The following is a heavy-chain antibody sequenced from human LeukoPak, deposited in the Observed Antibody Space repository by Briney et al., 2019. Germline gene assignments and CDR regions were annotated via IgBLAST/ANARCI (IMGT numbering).Heavy chain of an antibody. V-gene: IGHV4-4*07. Sequence: SETLSLTCTVSGGSSSSYYWSWIRQPAGKGLEWIGRIYTSGSTNYNPSLKSRVTMSVDTSKNQFSLKLSSVTAADTAVYYCVRDPDRYYYYYMDVWGKGTTVTVSS. CDR3: VRDPDRYYYYYMDV. J-gene: IGHJ6*03. CDR1: GGSSSSYY. CDR2: IYTSGST.